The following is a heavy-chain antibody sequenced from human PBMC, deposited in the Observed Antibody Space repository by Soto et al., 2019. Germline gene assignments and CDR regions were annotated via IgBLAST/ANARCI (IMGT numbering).Heavy chain of an antibody. CDR2: ISYDGSNK. Sequence: GGSLRLSCAASGFTFSSYGMHWVRQAPGKGLEWVAVISYDGSNKYYADSVKGRFTISRDNSKNTLYLQMSSLRAEDTAVYYCATLYCSGGSCYSRRRDYFDYWGQGTLVTVSS. D-gene: IGHD2-15*01. CDR1: GFTFSSYG. V-gene: IGHV3-30*03. J-gene: IGHJ4*02. CDR3: ATLYCSGGSCYSRRRDYFDY.